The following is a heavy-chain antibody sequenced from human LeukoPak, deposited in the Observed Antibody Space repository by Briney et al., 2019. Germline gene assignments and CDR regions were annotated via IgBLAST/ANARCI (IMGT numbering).Heavy chain of an antibody. V-gene: IGHV1-8*03. CDR2: MNPNSGNT. Sequence: ASVKVSCKASGYTFTSYDINWVRQATGQGLEWMGWMNPNSGNTGYAQKFQGRVTITRNTSISTAYMELSSLRSEDTAVYYCARGVDYGDYGENYFDYWGQGTLVTVSS. CDR1: GYTFTSYD. J-gene: IGHJ4*02. CDR3: ARGVDYGDYGENYFDY. D-gene: IGHD4-17*01.